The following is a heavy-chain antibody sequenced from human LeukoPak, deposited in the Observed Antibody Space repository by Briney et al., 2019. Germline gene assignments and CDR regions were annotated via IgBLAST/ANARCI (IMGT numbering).Heavy chain of an antibody. Sequence: AASVKVSCKTSGYTFTNYDINWVRQAAGQGLEWMGWMNPNSGNTGYAQKFQGRVTMTRDTSISTAYMELGSLRSEDTAVYYCAKQGNYFGSGSYYGNWFDFWGQGNLVTVSS. CDR2: MNPNSGNT. CDR1: GYTFTNYD. V-gene: IGHV1-8*01. CDR3: AKQGNYFGSGSYYGNWFDF. D-gene: IGHD3-10*01. J-gene: IGHJ5*01.